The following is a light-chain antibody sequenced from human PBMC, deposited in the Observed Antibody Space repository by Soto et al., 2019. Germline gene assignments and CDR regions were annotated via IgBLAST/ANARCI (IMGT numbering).Light chain of an antibody. Sequence: MVLTQSPATLSLSPGERATLSCRASQRVSSYLAWYQQKPGHAPRLLIYDASNRATGIPARFSGSGSGTDFTLTISSLEPEDFAVYYCQQRSNWPRTFGQGTKLEIK. V-gene: IGKV3-11*01. CDR2: DAS. J-gene: IGKJ2*01. CDR1: QRVSSY. CDR3: QQRSNWPRT.